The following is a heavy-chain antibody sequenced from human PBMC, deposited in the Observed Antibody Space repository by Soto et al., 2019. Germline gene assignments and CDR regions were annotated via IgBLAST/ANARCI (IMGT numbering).Heavy chain of an antibody. Sequence: ASVKVSGKASGSTLTSYYMQWVRQAPGQGLEWMGLINPTSDYTDYAQKFPGRVTLTSDTSTSIVYMELSRPRSEDTAMFYCARGGPDINAFNICSQVIIVPVSS. CDR3: ARGGPDINAFNI. D-gene: IGHD2-15*01. J-gene: IGHJ3*02. V-gene: IGHV1-46*01. CDR2: INPTSDYT. CDR1: GSTLTSYY.